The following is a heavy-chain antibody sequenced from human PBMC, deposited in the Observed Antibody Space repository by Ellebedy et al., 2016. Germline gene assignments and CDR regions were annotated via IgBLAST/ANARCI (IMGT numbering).Heavy chain of an antibody. Sequence: SETLSLTXTVSGGSISSYYWSWIRQPPGKGLEWIGYIYYSGSTNYNPSLKSRVTISVDTSKNQFSLKLSSVTAADTAVYYCASSLWFGEPGSFDYWGQGTLVTVSS. J-gene: IGHJ4*02. V-gene: IGHV4-59*01. D-gene: IGHD3-10*01. CDR2: IYYSGST. CDR3: ASSLWFGEPGSFDY. CDR1: GGSISSYY.